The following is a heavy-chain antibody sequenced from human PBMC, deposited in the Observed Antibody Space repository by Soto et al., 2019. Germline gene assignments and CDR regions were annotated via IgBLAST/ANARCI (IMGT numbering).Heavy chain of an antibody. CDR2: ISAYNGNT. Sequence: SCKASGYTFSSNSIHWVRQAPGQGLEWMGWISAYNGNTDYAQKFQARVTMTKDTSTSTAYMELRSLRSDDTAMYYCARDRSSSDYWGQGTLVTVSS. D-gene: IGHD6-6*01. V-gene: IGHV1-18*04. J-gene: IGHJ4*02. CDR3: ARDRSSSDY. CDR1: GYTFSSNS.